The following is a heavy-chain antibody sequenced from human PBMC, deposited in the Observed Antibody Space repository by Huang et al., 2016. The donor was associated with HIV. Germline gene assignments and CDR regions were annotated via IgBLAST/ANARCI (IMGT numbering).Heavy chain of an antibody. CDR2: NIPRLWRA. J-gene: IGHJ6*03. Sequence: QVHLVQSGAEVKKPGSSVRVSCTASGGSFKISGISWVRQAPGQGLEWLGGNIPRLWRANYAQKSGDRVTITGRESTTTVYMDLTSLRPEDTAVYYCASGASYEIWTPYYSGWHYSMDVWGEGTTVTVSS. CDR3: ASGASYEIWTPYYSGWHYSMDV. CDR1: GGSFKISG. V-gene: IGHV1-69*13. D-gene: IGHD3-9*01.